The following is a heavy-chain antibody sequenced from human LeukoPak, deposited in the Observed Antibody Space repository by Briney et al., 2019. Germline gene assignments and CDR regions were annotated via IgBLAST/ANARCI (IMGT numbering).Heavy chain of an antibody. J-gene: IGHJ4*02. CDR2: ISYDGSNK. CDR3: ARPTIFGVVIQSPFDY. D-gene: IGHD3-3*01. Sequence: PGRSLRLSRAASGFTFSSYAMHWVRQAPGKGLEWVAVISYDGSNKYYADSVKGRFTISRDNSKNTLYLQMNSLRAEDTAVYYCARPTIFGVVIQSPFDYWGQGTLVTVSS. V-gene: IGHV3-30-3*01. CDR1: GFTFSSYA.